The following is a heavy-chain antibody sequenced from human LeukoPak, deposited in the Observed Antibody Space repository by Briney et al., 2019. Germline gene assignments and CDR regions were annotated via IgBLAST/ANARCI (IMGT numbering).Heavy chain of an antibody. CDR3: ARGASSSWYGNNWFDP. Sequence: SETLSLTCAVYGGSFSDYYWNWIRQPPGKGLEWIGEINHSGSTNYNPSLKSRVTISVDTSKSQFSLKLRSVTAADTAVYYCARGASSSWYGNNWFDPWGQGTLVTVSS. CDR2: INHSGST. J-gene: IGHJ5*02. CDR1: GGSFSDYY. D-gene: IGHD6-13*01. V-gene: IGHV4-34*01.